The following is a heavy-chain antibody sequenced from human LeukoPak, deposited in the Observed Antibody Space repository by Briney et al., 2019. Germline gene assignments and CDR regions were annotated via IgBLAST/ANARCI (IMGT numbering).Heavy chain of an antibody. CDR2: IIPILGIA. V-gene: IGHV1-69*04. CDR3: ARAEGGYDILTGYYTNGYYFDY. J-gene: IGHJ4*02. CDR1: GGTFSSYA. D-gene: IGHD3-9*01. Sequence: SVKVSCKASGGTFSSYAISWVRQAPGQGLEWMGRIIPILGIANYAQKFQGRVTITADKSTSTAYMELSSLRSEDTAVYYCARAEGGYDILTGYYTNGYYFDYWGQGTLVTVSS.